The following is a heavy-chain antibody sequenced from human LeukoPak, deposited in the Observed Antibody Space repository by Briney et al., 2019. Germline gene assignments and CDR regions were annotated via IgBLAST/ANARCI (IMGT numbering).Heavy chain of an antibody. J-gene: IGHJ4*02. V-gene: IGHV1-24*01. CDR3: ATAPLYSYFDY. D-gene: IGHD2-2*02. CDR2: FDPEDGET. Sequence: MGGFDPEDGETIYAQKFQGRVTMTEDTSTDTAYMELSSLRSEDTAVYYCATAPLYSYFDYWGQGTLVTVSS.